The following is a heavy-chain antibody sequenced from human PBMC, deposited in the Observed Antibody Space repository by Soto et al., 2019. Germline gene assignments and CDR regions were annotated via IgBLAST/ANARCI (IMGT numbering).Heavy chain of an antibody. CDR1: GDSITSSSFC. CDR2: ICYSGST. V-gene: IGHV4-39*01. CDR3: ARLDGNSADYYYGMDV. D-gene: IGHD6-19*01. Sequence: SETLSLTCTVSGDSITSSSFCWGWIRQPPGKGLEWIGTICYSGSTYYNPSLQSRVTMSVDTSKNQFSLKLSSVTAADTGVYYCARLDGNSADYYYGMDVWGRGTTVTVAS. J-gene: IGHJ6*02.